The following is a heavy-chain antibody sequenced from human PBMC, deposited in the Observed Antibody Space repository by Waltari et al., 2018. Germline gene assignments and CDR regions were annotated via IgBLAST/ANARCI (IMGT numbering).Heavy chain of an antibody. J-gene: IGHJ6*02. CDR1: GGSFSGYY. Sequence: QVQLQQWGAGLLKPSETLSLTCAVYGGSFSGYYWSWLRQPPGKGLAGIGEINHSGSTNYNPSLKSRVTISVDTSKNQFSLKLSSVTAADTAVYYCAREGEGLLWFGELMGYYYGMDVWGQGTTVTVSS. CDR3: AREGEGLLWFGELMGYYYGMDV. V-gene: IGHV4-34*01. CDR2: INHSGST. D-gene: IGHD3-10*01.